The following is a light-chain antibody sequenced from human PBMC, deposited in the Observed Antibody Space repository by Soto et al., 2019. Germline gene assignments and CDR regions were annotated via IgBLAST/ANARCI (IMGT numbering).Light chain of an antibody. CDR3: AAWDDSLSGPL. V-gene: IGLV1-47*01. CDR2: SND. J-gene: IGLJ2*01. CDR1: SSNIGTNY. Sequence: QSVLTQSPSASGTPGQRVIISCSGTSSNIGTNYVYWYQQLPGTAPKVLIYSNDKRPSGVPKRFSGSKSGTSASLAISGLRSEDEADYYCAAWDDSLSGPLFGGGTKVTVL.